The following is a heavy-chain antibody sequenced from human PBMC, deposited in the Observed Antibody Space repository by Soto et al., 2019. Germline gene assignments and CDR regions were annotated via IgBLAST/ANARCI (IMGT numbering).Heavy chain of an antibody. Sequence: SETLSLTCTVSGYSISSGYYWGWIRQPPGKGLEWIGSIYHSGSTYYNPSLKSRVTISVDTSKNQFSLKLSSVTAADTAVYYCAREMGGSTVYFQHWGQGTLVTVSS. CDR1: GYSISSGYY. J-gene: IGHJ1*01. V-gene: IGHV4-38-2*02. D-gene: IGHD4-17*01. CDR2: IYHSGST. CDR3: AREMGGSTVYFQH.